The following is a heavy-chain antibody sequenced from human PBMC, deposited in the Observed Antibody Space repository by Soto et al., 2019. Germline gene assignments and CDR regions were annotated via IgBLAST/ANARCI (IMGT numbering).Heavy chain of an antibody. J-gene: IGHJ3*02. CDR1: GFTFSSYS. CDR2: ISSSSSYI. V-gene: IGHV3-21*04. D-gene: IGHD3-22*01. Sequence: PGGSLRLSCAASGFTFSSYSMNWVRQAPGKGLEWVSSISSSSSYIYYADSVKGRFTISRGNSKNTLYLQMNSLRAEDTAVYYCAKGTGGSYYYDSSGSHDAFDIWGQGTMVTVSS. CDR3: AKGTGGSYYYDSSGSHDAFDI.